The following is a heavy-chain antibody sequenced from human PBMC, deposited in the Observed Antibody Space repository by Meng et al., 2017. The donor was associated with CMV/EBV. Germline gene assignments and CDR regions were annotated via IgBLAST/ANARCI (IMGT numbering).Heavy chain of an antibody. CDR1: GGTFSSYA. D-gene: IGHD6-13*01. Sequence: VKVSCKASGGTFSSYAISWVRQAPGQGLEWMGGIIPIFGTANYAQKFQGRVTITTDESTSTAYMELSSLRSEDTAVYYCARTGIAAAGRLNYYGMDVWGQGTTVTVSS. CDR3: ARTGIAAAGRLNYYGMDV. J-gene: IGHJ6*02. V-gene: IGHV1-69*05. CDR2: IIPIFGTA.